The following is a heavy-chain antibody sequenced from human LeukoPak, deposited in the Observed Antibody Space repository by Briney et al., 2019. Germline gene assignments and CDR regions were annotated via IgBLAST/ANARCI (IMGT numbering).Heavy chain of an antibody. CDR3: VRGSKIRGVIPEGEFDY. Sequence: PGGSLRLSCAASGFTFSSYAMHWVRQAPNKGLEWVAVISYDGKKNYYADSVKGRFTLSRDDSKNTVYLQMNRLRAEDTAVYFCVRGSKIRGVIPEGEFDYWGQGTLVTVSS. CDR1: GFTFSSYA. V-gene: IGHV3-30*04. CDR2: ISYDGKKN. J-gene: IGHJ4*02. D-gene: IGHD3-10*01.